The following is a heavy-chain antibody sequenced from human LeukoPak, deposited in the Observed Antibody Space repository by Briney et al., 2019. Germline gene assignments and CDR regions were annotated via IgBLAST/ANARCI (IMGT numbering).Heavy chain of an antibody. V-gene: IGHV3-7*01. D-gene: IGHD4-17*01. Sequence: GGSLRLSCAASGFTFSNYWMTWARQAPGKRLEGVAYINQDGSAKYFVDSVKGRFTISRDNAKNSLYLQMNSLRAEDTAVYYCARYKPSGTVTPYYSDYWGQGTLVTVSS. CDR1: GFTFSNYW. J-gene: IGHJ4*02. CDR2: INQDGSAK. CDR3: ARYKPSGTVTPYYSDY.